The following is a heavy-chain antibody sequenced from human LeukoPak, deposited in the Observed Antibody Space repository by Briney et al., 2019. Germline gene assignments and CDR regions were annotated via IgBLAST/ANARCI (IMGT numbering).Heavy chain of an antibody. J-gene: IGHJ4*02. D-gene: IGHD3-22*01. Sequence: PGGTLRLSCAASGFTFSSYGMSWVRQAPGKGLEWVSAISGSGGSTYYADSVKGRFTISRDNSKNKLYLQMNSLRAEDTAVYYCAKGGIGWYYYDSSGNFDYWGQGTLVTVSS. V-gene: IGHV3-23*01. CDR2: ISGSGGST. CDR1: GFTFSSYG. CDR3: AKGGIGWYYYDSSGNFDY.